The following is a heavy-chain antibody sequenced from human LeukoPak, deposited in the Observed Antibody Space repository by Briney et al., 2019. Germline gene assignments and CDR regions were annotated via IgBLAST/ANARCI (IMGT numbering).Heavy chain of an antibody. CDR1: GFTFSSYA. Sequence: PGRSLRLSCAASGFTFSSYAMHWVRQAPGKGLEWVTVISYDGSDKYYADSVKGRFTISRDNSKNTLYLQMNSLRAEDTAVYYCARDRHLYWGQGTLVTVSS. CDR2: ISYDGSDK. V-gene: IGHV3-30-3*01. CDR3: ARDRHLY. J-gene: IGHJ4*02.